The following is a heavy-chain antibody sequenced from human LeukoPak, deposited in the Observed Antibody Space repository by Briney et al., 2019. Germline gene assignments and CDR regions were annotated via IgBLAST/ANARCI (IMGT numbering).Heavy chain of an antibody. D-gene: IGHD5-24*01. CDR2: INPNSGGT. CDR3: ARGPAMAIDY. V-gene: IGHV1-2*02. Sequence: ASVKVSCKASGYTFTSYAMNWVRQAPGQGLEWMGWINPNSGGTNYAQKFQGRVTMTRDTSISTAYMELSRLRSDDTAVYYCARGPAMAIDYWGQGTLVTVSS. CDR1: GYTFTSYA. J-gene: IGHJ4*02.